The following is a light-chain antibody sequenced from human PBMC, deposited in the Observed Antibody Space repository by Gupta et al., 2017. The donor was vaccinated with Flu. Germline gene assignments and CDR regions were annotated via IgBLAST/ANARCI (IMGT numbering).Light chain of an antibody. J-gene: IGKJ1*01. CDR2: KAS. Sequence: IQMTQSPSTLSASVGDRVTITCRASRSNSGWLAWYQQKPGKAPKLLIYKASNGETGVPSRFSGSGSGTEFTLTISNLQADDFASYYCLQDTDYRTFGQGTKVEIK. V-gene: IGKV1-5*03. CDR1: RSNSGW. CDR3: LQDTDYRT.